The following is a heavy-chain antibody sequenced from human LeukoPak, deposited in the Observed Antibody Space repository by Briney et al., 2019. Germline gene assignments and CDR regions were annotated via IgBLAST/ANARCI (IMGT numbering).Heavy chain of an antibody. CDR1: GYTFTGYY. V-gene: IGHV1-2*02. Sequence: ASVKVSCKASGYTFTGYYMHWVRQAHGQGLEWMGWINPNSGGTNYAQKFQGRVTMTRDTSISTAYMELSRLRSDDTAVYYCARDPSSSSGSDCWGQGTLVTVSS. CDR2: INPNSGGT. J-gene: IGHJ4*02. D-gene: IGHD6-19*01. CDR3: ARDPSSSSGSDC.